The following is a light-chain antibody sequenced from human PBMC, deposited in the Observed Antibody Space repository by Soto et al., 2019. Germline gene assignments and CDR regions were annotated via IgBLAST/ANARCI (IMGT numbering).Light chain of an antibody. CDR2: GAS. CDR1: QSVSSSY. Sequence: EIVFTQSPGTLSLSPGERATLSCRASQSVSSSYLAWYQQKPGQAPRLLIYGASSRATGIPDRFSGSGSGTDFTLTISXLEPEDFAVYYCQQYGSSPQFGQGTKVDIK. V-gene: IGKV3-20*01. CDR3: QQYGSSPQ. J-gene: IGKJ1*01.